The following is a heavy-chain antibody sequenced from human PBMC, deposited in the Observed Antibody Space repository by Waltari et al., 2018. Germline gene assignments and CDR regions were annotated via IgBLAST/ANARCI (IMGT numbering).Heavy chain of an antibody. CDR2: IYYSGST. D-gene: IGHD6-13*01. CDR3: ARGSSSWYDYYYYGMDV. V-gene: IGHV4-59*11. J-gene: IGHJ6*02. Sequence: QVQLQESGPGLVKPSETLSLTCTVSGGSISSHYWSWIRQPPGKGLEWIGYIYYSGSTNDNTTRKSGVTISVDTSKNQCSLKLSSVTAADTAVYYCARGSSSWYDYYYYGMDVWGQGTTVTVSS. CDR1: GGSISSHY.